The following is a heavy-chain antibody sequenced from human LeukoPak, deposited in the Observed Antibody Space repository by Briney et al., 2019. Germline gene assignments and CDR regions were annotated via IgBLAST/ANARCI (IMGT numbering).Heavy chain of an antibody. J-gene: IGHJ4*02. CDR3: AREWEGSNYFDY. CDR2: IWYDGSNK. V-gene: IGHV3-33*01. CDR1: GFTFSSYG. Sequence: GGSLRLSCAASGFTFSSYGMHWVRQAPGKGLEWVAVIWYDGSNKYYADSVKGRFTISRDNSKNTLYLQMNSLRAEDTAVYYCAREWEGSNYFDYWGQGTLVTVSS. D-gene: IGHD1-26*01.